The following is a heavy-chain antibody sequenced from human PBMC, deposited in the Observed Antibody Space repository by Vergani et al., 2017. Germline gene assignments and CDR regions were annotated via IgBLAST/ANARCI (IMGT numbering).Heavy chain of an antibody. CDR2: ISWNSGSI. CDR3: AKAQTYFDY. J-gene: IGHJ4*02. Sequence: EVQLVESGGGLVQPGRSLRLSCAASGFTFDDYAMHWVRQAPGKGLEWVSGISWNSGSIGYADSVKGRFTISRDNAKNSLYLQMNSLRAEDTALYYCAKAQTYFDYWGQGTLVTVSS. V-gene: IGHV3-9*01. CDR1: GFTFDDYA.